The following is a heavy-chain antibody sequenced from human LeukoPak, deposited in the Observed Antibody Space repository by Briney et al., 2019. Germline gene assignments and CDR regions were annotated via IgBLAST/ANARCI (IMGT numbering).Heavy chain of an antibody. D-gene: IGHD3-22*01. V-gene: IGHV3-48*03. CDR3: ARREYYYDSSGQRDAFDI. CDR2: ISTSGTTI. CDR1: GFTFSSYE. Sequence: GGSLRLSCAASGFTFSSYEMNWVRQAPGKGLEWVSYISTSGTTINYAGSVKGRFTISRDNAKNSLYLQMKSLRAEDTAVYYCARREYYYDSSGQRDAFDIWGQGTMVIVSS. J-gene: IGHJ3*02.